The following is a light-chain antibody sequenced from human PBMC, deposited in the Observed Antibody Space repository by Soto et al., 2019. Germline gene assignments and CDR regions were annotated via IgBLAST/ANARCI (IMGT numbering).Light chain of an antibody. Sequence: QSVLTRPASVSGSPGQSITISCTGTSSDVGTYTLVSWYQQHPDKAPKLRIYETSKRPSGVSNRFSGSTSGNTASLTISGLQAEDEADYYCCSFAGSSTYVFGTGTKVTVL. J-gene: IGLJ1*01. CDR2: ETS. CDR1: SSDVGTYTL. CDR3: CSFAGSSTYV. V-gene: IGLV2-23*01.